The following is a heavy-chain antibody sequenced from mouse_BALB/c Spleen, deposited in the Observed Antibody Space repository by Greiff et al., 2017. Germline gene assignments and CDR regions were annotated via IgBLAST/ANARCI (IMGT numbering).Heavy chain of an antibody. CDR2: ISDGGSYT. D-gene: IGHD2-4*01. CDR3: ARDRIYYDYDGRYFDV. J-gene: IGHJ1*01. V-gene: IGHV5-4*02. CDR1: GFTFSDYY. Sequence: EVMLVESGGGLVKPGGSLKLSCAASGFTFSDYYMYWVRQTPEKRLEWVATISDGGSYTYYPDSVKGRFTISRDNAKNNLYLQMSSLKSEDTAMYYCARDRIYYDYDGRYFDVWGAGTTVTVSS.